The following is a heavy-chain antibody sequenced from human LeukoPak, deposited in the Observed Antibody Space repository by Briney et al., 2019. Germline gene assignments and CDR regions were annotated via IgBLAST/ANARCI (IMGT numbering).Heavy chain of an antibody. V-gene: IGHV3-23*01. CDR1: GFTFNSYD. D-gene: IGHD2-15*01. J-gene: IGHJ4*02. CDR3: AKQLGYCSDGSCYFPC. Sequence: GSLRLSCAASGFTFNSYDMSWVRQAPGKGLEWVSAISASGGRTYYADSVQGRFTISRDNSKSTLCLQMNSLRAEDTAVYYCAKQLGYCSDGSCYFPCWGQGTLVTVSS. CDR2: ISASGGRT.